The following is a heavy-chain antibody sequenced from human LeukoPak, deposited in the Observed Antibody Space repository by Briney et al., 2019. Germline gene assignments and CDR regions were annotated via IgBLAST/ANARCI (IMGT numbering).Heavy chain of an antibody. Sequence: ASVKVSCKASGGTFSSYAISWVRQAPGQGLEWMGGIIPIFGAANYAQKFQGRVTITADESTSTAYMELSSLRSEDTAVYYCASTHGEQRLEAFDIWGQGTMVTVSS. J-gene: IGHJ3*02. CDR1: GGTFSSYA. CDR3: ASTHGEQRLEAFDI. CDR2: IIPIFGAA. V-gene: IGHV1-69*13. D-gene: IGHD6-25*01.